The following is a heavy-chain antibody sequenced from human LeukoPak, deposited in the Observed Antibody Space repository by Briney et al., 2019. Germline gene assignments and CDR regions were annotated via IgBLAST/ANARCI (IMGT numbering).Heavy chain of an antibody. CDR3: ARHGSSWTHFDS. CDR1: GGSFSGYY. D-gene: IGHD6-13*01. V-gene: IGHV4-34*01. J-gene: IGHJ4*02. Sequence: PSETLSLTCAVYGGSFSGYYWSWIRQPPGKGLEWIGEINHSGSTNYNPSLKSRVTISVDTSKNQFSLKLTSVTAADTAVYYCARHGSSWTHFDSWGQGTLVTVSS. CDR2: INHSGST.